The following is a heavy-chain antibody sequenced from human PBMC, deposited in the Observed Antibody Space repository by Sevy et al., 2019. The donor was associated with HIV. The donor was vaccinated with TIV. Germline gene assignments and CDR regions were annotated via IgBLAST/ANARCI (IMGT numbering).Heavy chain of an antibody. D-gene: IGHD3-10*01. Sequence: GGSLRLSCAASGFTFGNYWMHWVRQAPGKGLVWISRINNDGSNTNYADSVKGRVTTSRDNAKNTLYMQMKSLRAEDTAVYYCGREMISMVPGVPDAFDIWGQGTMVTVSS. CDR2: INNDGSNT. CDR1: GFTFGNYW. CDR3: GREMISMVPGVPDAFDI. V-gene: IGHV3-74*01. J-gene: IGHJ3*02.